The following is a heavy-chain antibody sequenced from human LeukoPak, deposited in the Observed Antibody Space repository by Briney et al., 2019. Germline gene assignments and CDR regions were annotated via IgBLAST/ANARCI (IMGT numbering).Heavy chain of an antibody. Sequence: ASVKASCKASGYTFTSYGISWVRQAPGQGLEWMGWISAYNGNTNYAQKLQGRVTMTTDTSTSTAYMELRSLRSDDTAVYYCARVGPRKTQWLVYFRHGAGGNNWFDPWGQGTLVTVSS. CDR2: ISAYNGNT. J-gene: IGHJ5*02. CDR1: GYTFTSYG. CDR3: ARVGPRKTQWLVYFRHGAGGNNWFDP. V-gene: IGHV1-18*01. D-gene: IGHD6-19*01.